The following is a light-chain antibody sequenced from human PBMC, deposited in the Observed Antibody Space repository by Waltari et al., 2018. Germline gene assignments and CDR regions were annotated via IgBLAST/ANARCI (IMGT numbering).Light chain of an antibody. J-gene: IGLJ1*01. Sequence: QSALTQPASVSGSPGQSITISCTGTSSEVGDYDHVSWYQQHPGKAPKLMIYDVRKRPSGVSIRFSGSKSGNTASLTISGLQAEDEADYYCSSYTTSSTLFGTGTKVTVL. CDR1: SSEVGDYDH. CDR2: DVR. CDR3: SSYTTSSTL. V-gene: IGLV2-14*03.